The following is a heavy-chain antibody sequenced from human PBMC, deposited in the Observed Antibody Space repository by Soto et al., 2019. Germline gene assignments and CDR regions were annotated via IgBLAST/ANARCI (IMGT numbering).Heavy chain of an antibody. Sequence: PAETVSLTCTVSGGSISSNYWTWLRQPPGKGLEWIGYVYNSGSTNYNPSLKSRVTISEDTSKSQSSLKVNSMTAADTAVYYCARYRREAVAGYTLDNWGQGILVTVSS. J-gene: IGHJ4*02. CDR3: ARYRREAVAGYTLDN. CDR1: GGSISSNY. V-gene: IGHV4-59*01. CDR2: VYNSGST. D-gene: IGHD6-13*01.